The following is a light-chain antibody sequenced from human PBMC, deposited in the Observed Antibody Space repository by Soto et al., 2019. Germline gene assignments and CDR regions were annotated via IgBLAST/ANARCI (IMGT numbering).Light chain of an antibody. J-gene: IGLJ2*01. Sequence: QSALTQPASVSGSPGQTITISCTGTSSDIDGYNYVSWYQQHPGNAPKLMIHDVSHRPSGVSNRSSCSKSGNTASLTSSGLHAEDEADYYGRSDTSSSPVVFGGGTKLTVL. CDR2: DVS. CDR3: RSDTSSSPVV. V-gene: IGLV2-14*01. CDR1: SSDIDGYNY.